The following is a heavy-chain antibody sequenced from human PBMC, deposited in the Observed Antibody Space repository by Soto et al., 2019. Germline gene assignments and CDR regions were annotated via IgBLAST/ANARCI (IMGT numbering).Heavy chain of an antibody. D-gene: IGHD3-10*01. Sequence: SETLSLTCTVSGGSVSSGSYYWSWIRQPPGKGLEWIGYIYYSGSTNYNPSLKSRVTISVDTSKNQFSLKLSSVTAADTAVYYCARAQGSGFLVSWGQGTLVTVSS. V-gene: IGHV4-61*01. J-gene: IGHJ4*02. CDR3: ARAQGSGFLVS. CDR2: IYYSGST. CDR1: GGSVSSGSYY.